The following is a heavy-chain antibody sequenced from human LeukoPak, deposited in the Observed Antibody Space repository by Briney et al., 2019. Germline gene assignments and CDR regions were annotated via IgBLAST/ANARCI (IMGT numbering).Heavy chain of an antibody. D-gene: IGHD1-26*01. Sequence: GGSLRLSCAASGFTFSSSAMSWVRQAPGKGLEWVSSISGSGGSPYYADSVKGRFTISRDNSKNTLYLQMNSLRAEDTAVYYCAKDRLSGSHYDGAFDIWGQGTMVTVSS. CDR1: GFTFSSSA. J-gene: IGHJ3*02. CDR2: ISGSGGSP. CDR3: AKDRLSGSHYDGAFDI. V-gene: IGHV3-23*01.